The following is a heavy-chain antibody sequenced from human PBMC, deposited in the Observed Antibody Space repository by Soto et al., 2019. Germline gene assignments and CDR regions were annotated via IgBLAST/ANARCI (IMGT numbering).Heavy chain of an antibody. Sequence: QVQLVQSGAEVKKPGSSVKVSCKASGGTFSSYAISWVRQAPGQGLEWMGGIITSFGTANYAQKFQGRVTITAVESTGPFFMELSSLRAEDTAVYWCGRGGGYSSFWHSSVPCYGMHVWVRETKVAVS. V-gene: IGHV1-69*01. J-gene: IGHJ6*02. D-gene: IGHD6-19*01. CDR2: IITSFGTA. CDR1: GGTFSSYA. CDR3: GRGGGYSSFWHSSVPCYGMHV.